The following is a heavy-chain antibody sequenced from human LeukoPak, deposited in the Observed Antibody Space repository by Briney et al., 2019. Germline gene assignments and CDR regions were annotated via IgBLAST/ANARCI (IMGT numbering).Heavy chain of an antibody. D-gene: IGHD6-13*01. J-gene: IGHJ4*02. Sequence: GGSLRLSCAASGFTFSSYAMSWVRQAPGKGLEWVSVIYSGGSTYYADSVKGRFTISRDNSKNTLYLLMNSLRDEDTAVYYCAIYRSIGAAGDLSDYWGQGTLVTVSS. V-gene: IGHV3-66*01. CDR2: IYSGGST. CDR3: AIYRSIGAAGDLSDY. CDR1: GFTFSSYA.